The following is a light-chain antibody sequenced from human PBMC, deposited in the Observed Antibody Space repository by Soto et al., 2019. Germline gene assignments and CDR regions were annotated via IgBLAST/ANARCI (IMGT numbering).Light chain of an antibody. CDR3: SSYTTSTTLVV. J-gene: IGLJ2*01. Sequence: QSVLTQPASVSGSSGQTITISCTGSKSDIGAYNYVSWYQQHPGKAPELMIYDVNNRPSGVSHRFSGSKSGSTASLTISGLQAEDEADYYCSSYTTSTTLVVFGGGTKVTVL. CDR2: DVN. CDR1: KSDIGAYNY. V-gene: IGLV2-14*03.